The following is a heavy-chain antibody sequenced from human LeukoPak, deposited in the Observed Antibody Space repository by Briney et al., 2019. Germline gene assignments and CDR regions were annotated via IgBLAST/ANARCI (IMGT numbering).Heavy chain of an antibody. Sequence: SETLSLTCTVSDGSISSCYWSWIRQPPGKGLEWIGYIYYSGSTNYNPSLKSRVTISVDTSKNQFSLKLSSVTAADTAVYYCARNPLDRGSYSAFDYWGQGTLVTVSS. CDR3: ARNPLDRGSYSAFDY. J-gene: IGHJ4*02. CDR2: IYYSGST. CDR1: DGSISSCY. D-gene: IGHD1-26*01. V-gene: IGHV4-59*01.